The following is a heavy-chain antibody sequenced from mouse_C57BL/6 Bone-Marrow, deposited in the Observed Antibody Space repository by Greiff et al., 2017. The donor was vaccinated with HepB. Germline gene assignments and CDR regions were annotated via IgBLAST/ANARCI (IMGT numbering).Heavy chain of an antibody. Sequence: VQLQQSGAELARPGASVKMSCKASGYTFTSYTMHWVKQRPGQGLEWIGYINPSSGYTKYNQKFKDKATLTADKSSSTAYMQLSSLTSEDSAVYYCARCTTVVAPYYFDYWGQGTTLTVSS. CDR2: INPSSGYT. CDR1: GYTFTSYT. J-gene: IGHJ2*01. CDR3: ARCTTVVAPYYFDY. V-gene: IGHV1-4*01. D-gene: IGHD1-1*01.